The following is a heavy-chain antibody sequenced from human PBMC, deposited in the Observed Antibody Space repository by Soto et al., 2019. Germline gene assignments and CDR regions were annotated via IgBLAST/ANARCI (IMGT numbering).Heavy chain of an antibody. CDR2: IYYSGST. J-gene: IGHJ6*02. V-gene: IGHV4-61*08. CDR3: ARVPRTYYDFWSGYYDPDRSAADYYYGMDV. D-gene: IGHD3-3*01. Sequence: SENLSLTCTVSGGSISSGDYYWSWIRQPPGKGMEWIGYIYYSGSTNYNPSLKSRVTISVDTSKNQFSLKLGSVSAADTAVYYCARVPRTYYDFWSGYYDPDRSAADYYYGMDVWGQGTTVT. CDR1: GGSISSGDYY.